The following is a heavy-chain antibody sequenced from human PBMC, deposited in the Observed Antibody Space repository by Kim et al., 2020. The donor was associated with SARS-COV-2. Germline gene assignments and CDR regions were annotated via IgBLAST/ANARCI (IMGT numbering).Heavy chain of an antibody. J-gene: IGHJ4*02. CDR2: ISGSGGST. CDR1: GFTFSSYA. Sequence: GGSLRLSCAASGFTFSSYAMSWVRQAPGKGLEWVSAISGSGGSTYYADSVKGRFTISRDNSKNTLYLQMNSLRAEDTAVYYCAKIRHYYDSSGYYYYWGQGTLVTVSS. CDR3: AKIRHYYDSSGYYYY. V-gene: IGHV3-23*01. D-gene: IGHD3-22*01.